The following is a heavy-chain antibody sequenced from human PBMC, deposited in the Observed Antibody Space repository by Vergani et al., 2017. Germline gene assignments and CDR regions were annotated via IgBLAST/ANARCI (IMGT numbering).Heavy chain of an antibody. CDR3: ARETRDTPSSLDY. V-gene: IGHV3-33*01. J-gene: IGHJ4*02. CDR2: TWYEGNNN. D-gene: IGHD5-24*01. CDR1: GFSFNTYS. Sequence: QVQLVETGGGVVQPGGSLRLYCATSGFSFNTYSAHWVRQAPGRGLEWVSMTWYEGNNNYYADSVKGRFTISKDISKNTLYLQMDSLRGDDTAVYYCARETRDTPSSLDYWGQGTLVTVSS.